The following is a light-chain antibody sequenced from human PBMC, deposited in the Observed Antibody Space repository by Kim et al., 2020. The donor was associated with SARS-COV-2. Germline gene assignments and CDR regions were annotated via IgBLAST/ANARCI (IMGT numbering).Light chain of an antibody. V-gene: IGLV3-21*04. Sequence: GATGRITCGGNYIESKSVHWDQQEPGQSPVLAIPYVSDRASGIPERFPGSHSGNPGTLTISRGEGGDEADYYCQVGDSKSDHAVFGGGTQLTVL. CDR2: YVS. CDR1: YIESKS. CDR3: QVGDSKSDHAV. J-gene: IGLJ2*01.